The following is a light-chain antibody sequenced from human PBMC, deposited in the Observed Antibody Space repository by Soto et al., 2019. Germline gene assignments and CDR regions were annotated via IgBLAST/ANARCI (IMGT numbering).Light chain of an antibody. V-gene: IGKV1-27*01. Sequence: DIQMTQSPSSLSASVGDRVAITCRASQGISNYLAWYQQKPGKVPKLLIYAASTLQSGVPSRFSGSGSGTEFTITISSLQPEDVATYYFQKYNSAPFTFGPGTKVDIK. CDR2: AAS. CDR1: QGISNY. J-gene: IGKJ3*01. CDR3: QKYNSAPFT.